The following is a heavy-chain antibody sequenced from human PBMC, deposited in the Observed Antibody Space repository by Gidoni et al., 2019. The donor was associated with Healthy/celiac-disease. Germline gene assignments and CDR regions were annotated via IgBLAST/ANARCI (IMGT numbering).Heavy chain of an antibody. CDR1: GCSIRSGGYY. J-gene: IGHJ4*02. V-gene: IGHV4-31*03. D-gene: IGHD6-6*01. CDR2: IYYSGST. Sequence: QVQLQESGPGLVKPSQPLSLTCTVPGCSIRSGGYYWSWIRQHPGKGLEWIGYIYYSGSTYYNPSLKSRVTISVDTSKNQFSLKLSSVTAADTAVYYCARESRSIAARQDYWGQGTLVTVSS. CDR3: ARESRSIAARQDY.